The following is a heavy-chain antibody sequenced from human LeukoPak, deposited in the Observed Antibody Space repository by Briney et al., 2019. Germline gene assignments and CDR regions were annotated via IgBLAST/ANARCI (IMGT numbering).Heavy chain of an antibody. J-gene: IGHJ6*03. D-gene: IGHD3-10*01. V-gene: IGHV3-15*01. CDR1: GFTFSNAG. CDR3: TTAPSITMVRGVIGGYYYYMDV. Sequence: GGSLRLSCAASGFTFSNAGRSWVRQAAGKGLEGVGRMKSKTDGGTTDYAAPVKGRFTISRDDSKNTLYLQMNSLKTENTAVYYCTTAPSITMVRGVIGGYYYYMDVWGKGTTVTISS. CDR2: MKSKTDGGTT.